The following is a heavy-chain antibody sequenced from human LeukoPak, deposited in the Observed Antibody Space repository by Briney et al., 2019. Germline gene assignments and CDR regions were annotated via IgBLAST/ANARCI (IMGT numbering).Heavy chain of an antibody. J-gene: IGHJ3*02. V-gene: IGHV1-2*02. Sequence: ASVKVSCKASGYTFTGYYMHWVRQSPGHGLEWMGWINPNSVGTNYAQKFQGRVTMTRDTSIRTAYTEWSRLRSDHTAGYYISRLAWELRHAFDIWGQGTMVTVSS. CDR3: SRLAWELRHAFDI. CDR1: GYTFTGYY. CDR2: INPNSVGT. D-gene: IGHD1-26*01.